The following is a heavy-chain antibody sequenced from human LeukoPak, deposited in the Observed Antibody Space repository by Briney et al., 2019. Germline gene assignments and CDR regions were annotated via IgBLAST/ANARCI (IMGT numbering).Heavy chain of an antibody. Sequence: SQTLSLTCAVYGGSFSGYYWSWIRQPPGKGLEWIGEINHSGSTNYNPSLKSRVTISVDTSKNQFSLKLSSVTAADTAVYYCARGSRIRWYDYWGQGTLVTVSS. V-gene: IGHV4-34*01. D-gene: IGHD4-23*01. CDR3: ARGSRIRWYDY. CDR2: INHSGST. J-gene: IGHJ4*02. CDR1: GGSFSGYY.